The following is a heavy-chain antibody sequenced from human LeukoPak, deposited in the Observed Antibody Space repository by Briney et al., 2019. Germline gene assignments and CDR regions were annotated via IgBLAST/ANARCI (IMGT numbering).Heavy chain of an antibody. Sequence: GGSLRLSCAASGFTFSGYSLNWVRQAPGKGLEWVSSISSGSGYIYYADSVKGRFTISRDNAKTSLYLQMNSLRAEDTAVYYCARRCSSTSCYAGSFDYWGQGTLVTVSS. CDR3: ARRCSSTSCYAGSFDY. V-gene: IGHV3-21*01. CDR2: ISSGSGYI. D-gene: IGHD2-2*01. J-gene: IGHJ4*02. CDR1: GFTFSGYS.